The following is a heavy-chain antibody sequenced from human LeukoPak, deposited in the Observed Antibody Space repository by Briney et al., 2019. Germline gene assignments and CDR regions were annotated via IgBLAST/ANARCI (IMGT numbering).Heavy chain of an antibody. V-gene: IGHV1-2*02. Sequence: ASVKVSCKASGSTFTGYYMHWVRQAPGQGLEWMGWINPNSGGTNYAQKFQGRVAMTRDTSISTAYMELSRLRSDGTAVYYCARDAQDIVVVPAAGGIDYWGQGTLVTVSA. CDR2: INPNSGGT. CDR1: GSTFTGYY. J-gene: IGHJ4*02. D-gene: IGHD2-2*01. CDR3: ARDAQDIVVVPAAGGIDY.